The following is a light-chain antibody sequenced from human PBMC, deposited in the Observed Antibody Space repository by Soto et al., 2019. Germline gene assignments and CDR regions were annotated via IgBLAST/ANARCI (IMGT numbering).Light chain of an antibody. J-gene: IGLJ1*01. CDR2: CNN. Sequence: QSVLTQPPSASGTPGQRVTISCSGSSSNIGSNTVKWYQQLPGTAPKLLIYCNNQRPSGVPDRFSGSKSGTSASLAISGLQSEDEADYYCAAWDDSLNGYVFGTGTKLTVL. CDR3: AAWDDSLNGYV. CDR1: SSNIGSNT. V-gene: IGLV1-44*01.